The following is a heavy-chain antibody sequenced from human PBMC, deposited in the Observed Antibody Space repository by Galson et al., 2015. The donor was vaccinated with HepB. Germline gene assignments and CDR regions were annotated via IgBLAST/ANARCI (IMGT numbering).Heavy chain of an antibody. V-gene: IGHV3-11*01. J-gene: IGHJ3*02. CDR1: GFTFSDYY. D-gene: IGHD2-21*02. CDR2: LSSSGNTI. Sequence: SLRLSCAASGFTFSDYYMSWIRQAPGKGLEWVSYLSSSGNTIYYADSVKGRFTISRDNAKNSLYLQMNSLRAGDTAVYYCARGREIVVVTAHDAFDIWGQGTMVTVSS. CDR3: ARGREIVVVTAHDAFDI.